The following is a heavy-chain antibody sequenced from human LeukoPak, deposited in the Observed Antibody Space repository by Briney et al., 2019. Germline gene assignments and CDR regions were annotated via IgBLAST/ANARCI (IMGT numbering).Heavy chain of an antibody. CDR2: ISAYNGNT. CDR3: ARVAMFGAVAGSYFDY. V-gene: IGHV1-18*01. CDR1: GYTFTSYG. J-gene: IGHJ4*02. D-gene: IGHD6-19*01. Sequence: ASVKVPCKASGYTFTSYGISWVRQAPGQGLEWMGWISAYNGNTNYAQKLQGRVTMTTDTSTSTAYMELRSLRSDDTAVYYCARVAMFGAVAGSYFDYWGQGTLVTVSS.